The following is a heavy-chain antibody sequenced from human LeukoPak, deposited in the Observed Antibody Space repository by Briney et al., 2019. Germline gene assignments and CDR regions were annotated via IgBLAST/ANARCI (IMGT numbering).Heavy chain of an antibody. D-gene: IGHD6-19*01. J-gene: IGHJ4*02. CDR1: GGSISSYY. CDR2: IYYSGST. CDR3: ARDASRGWYDY. Sequence: TETLSLTCTVSGGSISSYYWSWIRQPPGKGLEWIGYIYYSGSTNYNPSLKSRVTISVDTSKNQFSLKLSSVTAADTAVYYCARDASRGWYDYWGQGTLVTVSS. V-gene: IGHV4-59*01.